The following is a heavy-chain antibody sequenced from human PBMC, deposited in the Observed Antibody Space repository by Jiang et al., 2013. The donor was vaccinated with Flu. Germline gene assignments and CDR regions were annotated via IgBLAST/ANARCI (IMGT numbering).Heavy chain of an antibody. V-gene: IGHV4-39*02. CDR3: ARDPTDLIAVAGTKSY. D-gene: IGHD6-19*01. Sequence: GPGLVKPSETLSLTCTVSGGSISSSSYYWGWIRQPPGKGLEWIGSIYYSGSTYYNPSLKSRVTISVDTSKNQFSLKLSSVTAADTAVYYCARDPTDLIAVAGTKSYWGQGTLVTVSS. CDR1: GGSISSSSYY. CDR2: IYYSGST. J-gene: IGHJ4*02.